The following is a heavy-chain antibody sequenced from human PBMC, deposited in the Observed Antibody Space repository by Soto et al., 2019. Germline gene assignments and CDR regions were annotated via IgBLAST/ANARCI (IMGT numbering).Heavy chain of an antibody. V-gene: IGHV3-7*01. CDR3: SRDAELGDIGVDGTAVHHQTFDY. CDR2: IKQDGSEK. D-gene: IGHD6-19*01. Sequence: EVQLVESGGGLVQPGGSLRLSCAASGFTFSSYWMSWVRQAPGKGLEWVANIKQDGSEKYYVDSVKGRFTISRDNAMNSRYLQMNSLSAEDTAVYYCSRDAELGDIGVDGTAVHHQTFDYWCQGTLVTVSS. J-gene: IGHJ4*02. CDR1: GFTFSSYW.